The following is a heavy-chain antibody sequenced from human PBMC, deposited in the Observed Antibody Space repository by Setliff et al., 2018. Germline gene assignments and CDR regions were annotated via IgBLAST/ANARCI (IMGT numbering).Heavy chain of an antibody. Sequence: SETLSLTCGVSGVSITSGHYWGWIRQPPGKGLEWIGSIYHSGSSYYNSSLRSRVTISVDTSKNQFSLILRSVTAADTAVYYCARGRMRGSCSGPSCTYDPFDIWGQGTPVT. D-gene: IGHD2-2*01. V-gene: IGHV4-38-2*01. J-gene: IGHJ3*02. CDR3: ARGRMRGSCSGPSCTYDPFDI. CDR1: GVSITSGHY. CDR2: IYHSGSS.